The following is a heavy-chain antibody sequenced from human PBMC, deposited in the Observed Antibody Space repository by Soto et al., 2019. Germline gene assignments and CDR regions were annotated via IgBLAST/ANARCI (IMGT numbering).Heavy chain of an antibody. CDR2: ISCSGGST. V-gene: IGHV3-23*01. J-gene: IGHJ6*02. CDR1: GFTFSSYA. CDR3: AKVVGPVLLDYYGMDV. Sequence: EVQLLESGGGLVQPGGSLRLSCAASGFTFSSYAMIWVRQAPGKWLAWVSAISCSGGSTSYADSVKGRFTISRDNSTNTMYLQRNSLRAEDTAVYNCAKVVGPVLLDYYGMDVWGQGTTVTVS. D-gene: IGHD3-10*01.